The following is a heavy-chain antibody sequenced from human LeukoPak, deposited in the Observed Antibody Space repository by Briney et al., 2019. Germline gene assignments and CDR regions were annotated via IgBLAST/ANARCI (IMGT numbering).Heavy chain of an antibody. Sequence: SETLSLTCAVYGGSFSGYYWSWIRQPPGKGLEWIGEINHSGSTNYNPSLKSRVTISVDTSKNQFSLKLSSVTAADTAVYYCARSRFGEPLDYWGQGTLVTVSS. CDR3: ARSRFGEPLDY. V-gene: IGHV4-34*01. D-gene: IGHD4-17*01. CDR1: GGSFSGYY. J-gene: IGHJ4*02. CDR2: INHSGST.